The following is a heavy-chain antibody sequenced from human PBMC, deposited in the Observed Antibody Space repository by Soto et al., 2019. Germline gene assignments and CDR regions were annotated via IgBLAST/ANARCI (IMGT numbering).Heavy chain of an antibody. V-gene: IGHV4-31*03. CDR2: IYYIGST. CDR1: GGSISSGGYY. CDR3: ARHLSNFWFDP. D-gene: IGHD4-4*01. Sequence: SETLSLTCTVSGGSISSGGYYWSWIRQHPGKGLEWIGYIYYIGSTYYNPSLKSRVTISVDTTKNQFSLKLTSVTAADTAVYFCARHLSNFWFDPWGQGTLVTVSS. J-gene: IGHJ5*02.